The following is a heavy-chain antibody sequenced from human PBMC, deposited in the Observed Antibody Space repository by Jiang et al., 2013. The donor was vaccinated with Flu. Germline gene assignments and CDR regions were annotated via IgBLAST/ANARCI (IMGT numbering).Heavy chain of an antibody. J-gene: IGHJ4*02. CDR2: ISDDGSEK. D-gene: IGHD6-19*01. Sequence: SGGGVVQPGRSLRLSCAASGFTFSSYGMHWVRQAPGKGLEWVAYISDDGSEKSHAAAVKGRFTVSRDKSKNILYLQMNSLQREDTAVYYCARVWLSYFFDHWGQGVLVTVSS. V-gene: IGHV3-30-3*01. CDR3: ARVWLSYFFDH. CDR1: GFTFSSYG.